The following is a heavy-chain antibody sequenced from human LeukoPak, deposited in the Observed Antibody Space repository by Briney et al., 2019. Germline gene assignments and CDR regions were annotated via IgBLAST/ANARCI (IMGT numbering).Heavy chain of an antibody. CDR3: ARSARYNWFDP. D-gene: IGHD6-25*01. J-gene: IGHJ5*02. CDR1: GYTFTSYG. Sequence: GASVKVSCKASGYTFTSYGISWVRQAPGQGLEWMGGIIPIFGTANYAQKFQGRVTITTDESTSTAYMELSSLRSEDTAVYYCARSARYNWFDPWGQGTLVTVSS. CDR2: IIPIFGTA. V-gene: IGHV1-69*05.